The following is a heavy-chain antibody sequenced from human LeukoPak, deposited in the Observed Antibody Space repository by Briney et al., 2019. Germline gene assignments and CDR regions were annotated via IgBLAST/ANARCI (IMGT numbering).Heavy chain of an antibody. J-gene: IGHJ4*01. Sequence: GGSLRLYCAVSGFTFTDYWMNWVRQAPGKGLEWVASIRQDGGEKYYVDSVKGRFTISRVNTKNSLYLQMSALRAEDTAVYYCARDGTAAGLYFDLWGQGTLVTVSS. CDR2: IRQDGGEK. V-gene: IGHV3-7*01. D-gene: IGHD6-13*01. CDR3: ARDGTAAGLYFDL. CDR1: GFTFTDYW.